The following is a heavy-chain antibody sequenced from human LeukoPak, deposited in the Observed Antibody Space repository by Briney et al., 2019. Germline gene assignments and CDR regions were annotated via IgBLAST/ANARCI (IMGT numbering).Heavy chain of an antibody. CDR1: GFTLSSYA. CDR2: ISSSSSYV. V-gene: IGHV3-23*01. J-gene: IGHJ4*02. CDR3: AKFSLY. Sequence: GGSLRLSSAASGFTLSSYAMSWVRQAPGKGLEWVSSISSSSSYVYYADSVKGRFTISRDNSKNTLYLQMNSLRAEDTAVYYCAKFSLYWGQGTLVTVSS.